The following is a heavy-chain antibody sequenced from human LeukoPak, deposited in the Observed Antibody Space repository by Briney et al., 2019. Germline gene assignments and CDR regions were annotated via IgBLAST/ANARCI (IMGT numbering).Heavy chain of an antibody. D-gene: IGHD2-15*01. CDR1: GYTFTGYY. CDR2: INPNSGGT. Sequence: ASVKVSCKASGYTFTGYYIHWVRQAPGQGLEWMGSINPNSGGTNYAQKFQGRITMTWDTSINTAYMELSRLRSDDTAVYYCARAGGRSWFDPWGQGTLVTVSS. V-gene: IGHV1-2*02. J-gene: IGHJ5*02. CDR3: ARAGGRSWFDP.